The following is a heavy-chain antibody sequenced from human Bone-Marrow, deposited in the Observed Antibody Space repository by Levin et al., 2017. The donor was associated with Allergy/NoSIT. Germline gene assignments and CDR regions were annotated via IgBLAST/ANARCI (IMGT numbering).Heavy chain of an antibody. CDR3: ARGVISGYAPFDY. Sequence: GESLKISCKASGYTFTDYYIHWVRLAPGQGLEWMGWIDPKYGAPNYAPKYQARVTMTRDASIRTAYLELSRLTSDDTAVYFCARGVISGYAPFDYWGQGSLVTVSS. V-gene: IGHV1-2*02. J-gene: IGHJ4*02. CDR2: IDPKYGAP. CDR1: GYTFTDYY. D-gene: IGHD3-22*01.